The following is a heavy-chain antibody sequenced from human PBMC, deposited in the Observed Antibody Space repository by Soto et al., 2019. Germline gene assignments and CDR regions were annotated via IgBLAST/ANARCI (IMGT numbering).Heavy chain of an antibody. CDR2: ISYDGSNK. CDR3: ARGPRITMVRGVRRGVSYGMDV. CDR1: GFTFSSYA. D-gene: IGHD3-10*01. J-gene: IGHJ6*02. Sequence: GGSLRLSCAASGFTFSSYAMHWVRQAPGKGLEWVAVISYDGSNKYYADSVKGRFTISRDNSKNTLYLQMNSLRAEDTAVYYCARGPRITMVRGVRRGVSYGMDVWGQGTTVTVSS. V-gene: IGHV3-30-3*01.